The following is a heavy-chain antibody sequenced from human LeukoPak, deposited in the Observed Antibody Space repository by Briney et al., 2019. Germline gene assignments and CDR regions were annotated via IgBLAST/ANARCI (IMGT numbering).Heavy chain of an antibody. CDR2: IKTDGSQI. CDR3: ARDKYCTGRDCYGGSKFDH. J-gene: IGHJ4*02. Sequence: PGGSLRLSCVASGFTFSSYWMTWVRQAPGKGLEWVANIKTDGSQIYYVDSVKGRFTISRDNAKNSLYLQMNSLRAEDTAVYYCARDKYCTGRDCYGGSKFDHWGQGTLVTVSS. D-gene: IGHD2-8*02. CDR1: GFTFSSYW. V-gene: IGHV3-7*01.